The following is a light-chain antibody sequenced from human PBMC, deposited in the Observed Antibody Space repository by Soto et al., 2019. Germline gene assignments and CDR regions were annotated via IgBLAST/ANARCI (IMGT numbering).Light chain of an antibody. V-gene: IGKV1-39*01. J-gene: IGKJ1*01. CDR2: AAS. Sequence: IQMTQSPSSLSSSVGDRVTITCRASQSISSYLNWYQQKPGKAPKLLIYAASSLQGGVPSRFSGSGSGTDFTLTISSLQPEDFATYYCQQSYSTPHPFGQGAKVDIK. CDR3: QQSYSTPHP. CDR1: QSISSY.